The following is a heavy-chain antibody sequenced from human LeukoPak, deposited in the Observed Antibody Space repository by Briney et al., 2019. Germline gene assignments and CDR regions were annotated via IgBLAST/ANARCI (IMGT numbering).Heavy chain of an antibody. CDR3: AKGRKSYYYGMDV. CDR1: GFTFSMYA. CDR2: ISGSGGST. D-gene: IGHD1-14*01. Sequence: PGGSLRLSCAASGFTFSMYAMNWVRQAPGKGLEWVSGISGSGGSTYYADSVKGRFTISRDNSRNTLYLQMNSLRAEDTAVYHCAKGRKSYYYGMDVRGQGTTVTVSS. J-gene: IGHJ6*02. V-gene: IGHV3-23*01.